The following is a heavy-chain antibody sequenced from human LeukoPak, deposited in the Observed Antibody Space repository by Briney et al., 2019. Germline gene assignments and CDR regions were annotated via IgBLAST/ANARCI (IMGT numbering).Heavy chain of an antibody. D-gene: IGHD2-2*01. CDR2: ISYDGSNK. Sequence: GGSLRLSCAASGFTFSSYAMHWVRQAPGKGLEWVAVISYDGSNKYYADSVKGRFTISRDNSKNTLYLQMNSLRAEDTAVYYCAREGSYCSSTSGYANGMDVWGQGTTVTVSS. J-gene: IGHJ6*02. V-gene: IGHV3-30*04. CDR3: AREGSYCSSTSGYANGMDV. CDR1: GFTFSSYA.